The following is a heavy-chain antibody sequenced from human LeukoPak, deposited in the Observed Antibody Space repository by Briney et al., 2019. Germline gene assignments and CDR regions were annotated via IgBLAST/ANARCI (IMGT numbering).Heavy chain of an antibody. CDR2: IYTSGST. J-gene: IGHJ1*01. V-gene: IGHV4-4*07. CDR1: GGSISSYY. CDR3: ARHSRGVGWGDEPTEYFQH. Sequence: SETLSLTCTVSGGSISSYYWSWIRQPAGKGLEWIGRIYTSGSTNYNPSLKSRVTMSVDTSKNQFSLKLSSVTAADTAVYYCARHSRGVGWGDEPTEYFQHWGQGTLVTVSS. D-gene: IGHD1-26*01.